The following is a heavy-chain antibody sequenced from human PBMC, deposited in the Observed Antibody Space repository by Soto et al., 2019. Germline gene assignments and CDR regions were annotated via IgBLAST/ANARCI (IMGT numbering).Heavy chain of an antibody. J-gene: IGHJ4*02. CDR3: ARAASIAARLVDY. V-gene: IGHV1-69*13. CDR2: IIPIFGTA. Sequence: GASVKVSCKASGGTFSSYAISWVRQAPGQGLEWMGGIIPIFGTANYTQKFQGRVTITADESTSTAYMELSSLRSEDTAVYYCARAASIAARLVDYWGQGTLVTVSS. D-gene: IGHD6-6*01. CDR1: GGTFSSYA.